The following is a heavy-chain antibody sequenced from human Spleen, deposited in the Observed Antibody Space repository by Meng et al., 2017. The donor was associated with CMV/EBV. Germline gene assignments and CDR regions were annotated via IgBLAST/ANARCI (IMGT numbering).Heavy chain of an antibody. Sequence: SGGSISTNSCYWDWLRQPPGKGLEWIGSVYSSGSTYYNSSLKSRLTLSVDTSKNQFSLNLNSVTAADTAVYYCARRGASSWYFFFDYWGQGSLVTVSS. CDR3: ARRGASSWYFFFDY. CDR1: GGSISTNSCY. V-gene: IGHV4-39*01. D-gene: IGHD6-13*01. CDR2: VYSSGST. J-gene: IGHJ4*02.